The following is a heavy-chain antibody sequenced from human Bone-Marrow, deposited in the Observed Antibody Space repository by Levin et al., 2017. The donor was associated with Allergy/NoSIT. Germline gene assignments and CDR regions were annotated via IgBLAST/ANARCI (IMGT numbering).Heavy chain of an antibody. CDR2: ISPDGSQK. Sequence: GESLKISCAASRFTFSTHWMSWLRQSPGKGLEWAAHISPDGSQKYYVDSVKGRFTISRDNADNSLYLQMNSLRPEDTAVYYCVAWGDSGNPWGQGTLVSVSS. J-gene: IGHJ5*02. CDR3: VAWGDSGNP. V-gene: IGHV3-7*01. D-gene: IGHD3-16*01. CDR1: RFTFSTHW.